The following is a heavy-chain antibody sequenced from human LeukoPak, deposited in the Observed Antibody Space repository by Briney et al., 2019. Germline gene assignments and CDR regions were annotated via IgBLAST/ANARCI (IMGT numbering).Heavy chain of an antibody. CDR3: ARDPWGYDSSDY. Sequence: GGSLRLSCAASGFTFSSYAMHWVRQAPGKGLEWVAVISYDGSNKYYADSVKGRFTTSRDNSKNTLYLQMNSLRAEDTAVYYCARDPWGYDSSDYWGQGTLVTVSS. V-gene: IGHV3-30-3*01. J-gene: IGHJ4*02. CDR2: ISYDGSNK. CDR1: GFTFSSYA. D-gene: IGHD3-22*01.